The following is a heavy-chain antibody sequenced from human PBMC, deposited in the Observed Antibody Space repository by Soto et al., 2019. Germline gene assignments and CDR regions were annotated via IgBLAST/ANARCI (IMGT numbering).Heavy chain of an antibody. CDR1: GFTFDDYA. J-gene: IGHJ4*02. V-gene: IGHV3-9*01. CDR2: ISWNSGSI. Sequence: GGSLRLFCAASGFTFDDYAMHWVRQAPGKGLEWVSGISWNSGSIGYADSVKGRFTISRDNAKNSLYLQMNSLRAEDTALYYCAKGGHYDFWSGRTFDYWGQGTLVTVSS. CDR3: AKGGHYDFWSGRTFDY. D-gene: IGHD3-3*01.